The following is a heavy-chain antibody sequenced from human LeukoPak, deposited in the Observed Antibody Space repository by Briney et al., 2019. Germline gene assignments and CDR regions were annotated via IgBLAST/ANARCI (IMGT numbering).Heavy chain of an antibody. Sequence: ASVTVSCKASGYTFTGYYMHWVRQAPGQGLEWMGWINPNSGGTNYAQKFQGRVTMTRDTSISTAYMELSRLRSDDTAVYYCARVKRRYCSGGSCYPASYFDYWGQGTLVTVSS. V-gene: IGHV1-2*02. CDR3: ARVKRRYCSGGSCYPASYFDY. D-gene: IGHD2-15*01. CDR2: INPNSGGT. CDR1: GYTFTGYY. J-gene: IGHJ4*02.